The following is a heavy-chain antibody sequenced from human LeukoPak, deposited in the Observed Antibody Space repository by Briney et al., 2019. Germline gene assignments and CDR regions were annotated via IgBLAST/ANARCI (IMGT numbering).Heavy chain of an antibody. CDR3: AKEVKAATNWFDP. CDR1: GFTFSSYA. V-gene: IGHV3-23*01. Sequence: GGSLRLSCAASGFTFSSYAMSWVRQAPGKGLEWVSAISFSGTNTYYADSVKGRFTISRDNLKNTLYLQMNGLGAEDTAVYFCAKEVKAATNWFDPWGQGTLVTVSS. D-gene: IGHD6-25*01. CDR2: ISFSGTNT. J-gene: IGHJ5*02.